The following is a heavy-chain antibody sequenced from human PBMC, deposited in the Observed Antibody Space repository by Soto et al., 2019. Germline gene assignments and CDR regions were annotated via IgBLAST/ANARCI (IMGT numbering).Heavy chain of an antibody. CDR1: GFTFSDYY. V-gene: IGHV3-11*01. D-gene: IGHD6-6*01. CDR2: ISSSGSTI. J-gene: IGHJ4*02. Sequence: GESLKISCAASGFTFSDYYMSWIRQAPGKGLGWVSYISSSGSTIYYADSVKGRFTISRDNAKNSLYLQMNSLRAEDTAVYYCARDRSAYSSSSVFDYWGQGTLVTVSS. CDR3: ARDRSAYSSSSVFDY.